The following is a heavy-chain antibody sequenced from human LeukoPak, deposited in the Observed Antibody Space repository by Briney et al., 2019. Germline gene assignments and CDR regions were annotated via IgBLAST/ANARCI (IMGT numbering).Heavy chain of an antibody. CDR3: AKRLSSSSTWYYFDY. Sequence: GGSLGLSCAASGFTFSNYAMNWVRQAPGKGLEWVSTITSGENTYYADSVKGRFTISRDNSKNTLYLQMNSLRAEDTAVYYCAKRLSSSSTWYYFDYWGQGTLVTVSS. V-gene: IGHV3-23*01. CDR2: ITSGENT. CDR1: GFTFSNYA. J-gene: IGHJ4*02. D-gene: IGHD6-13*01.